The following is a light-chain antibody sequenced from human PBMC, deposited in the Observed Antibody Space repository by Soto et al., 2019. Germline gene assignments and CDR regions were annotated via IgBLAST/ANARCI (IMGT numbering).Light chain of an antibody. J-gene: IGKJ2*01. Sequence: VLWMTQSPSLLSASTGDRVTITCRTSQGVSTYVAWYQQKPGKPPKPLIYAASTLHSGVPARFSGSGSGTDFTLTISGLQSEDFATYYCQQYGSSPPYTFGQGTKLEIK. CDR1: QGVSTY. CDR3: QQYGSSPPYT. CDR2: AAS. V-gene: IGKV1D-8*01.